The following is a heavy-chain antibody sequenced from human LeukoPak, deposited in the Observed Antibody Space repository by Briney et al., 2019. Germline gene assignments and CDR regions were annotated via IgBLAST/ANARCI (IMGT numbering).Heavy chain of an antibody. J-gene: IGHJ6*03. V-gene: IGHV4-4*07. CDR1: RGSTSTYY. Sequence: PSETLSLTCTVSRGSTSTYYWSWIRQPAGKGLEWIGRIYPNGNTNFNPSLMSRVTMSIDTSKKQFSLKLSSVTAADTAVYYCARGQVKQQLLPRTGSRDYYYYMDVWGKGTTVTVSS. D-gene: IGHD6-13*01. CDR2: IYPNGNT. CDR3: ARGQVKQQLLPRTGSRDYYYYMDV.